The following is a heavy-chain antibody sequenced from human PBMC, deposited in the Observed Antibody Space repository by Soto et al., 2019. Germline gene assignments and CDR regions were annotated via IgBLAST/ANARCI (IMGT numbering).Heavy chain of an antibody. CDR3: AKFSGAYYLYYYMDV. J-gene: IGHJ6*03. D-gene: IGHD3-10*01. CDR1: GFTFSSYA. CDR2: ISGGGGRA. V-gene: IGHV3-23*01. Sequence: EVQLLESGGGLVQPGGSLRLSCAASGFTFSSYAMSWVRQAPGKGLEGVSAISGGGGRAHYADSVKGGFTISRDNSKNTLYLQMNNLRAEDTAVYYCAKFSGAYYLYYYMDVWGKGTTVTVSS.